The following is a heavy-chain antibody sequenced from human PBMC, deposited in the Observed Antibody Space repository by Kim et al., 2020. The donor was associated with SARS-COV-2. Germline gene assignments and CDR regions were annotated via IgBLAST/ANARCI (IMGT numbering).Heavy chain of an antibody. D-gene: IGHD2-2*02. V-gene: IGHV1-2*02. J-gene: IGHJ4*02. CDR1: GYTFTGYY. CDR2: INPNSGGT. Sequence: ASVKVSCKASGYTFTGYYMHWVRQAPGQGLEWMGWINPNSGGTNYAQKFQGRVTMTRDTSISTAYMELSRLRSDDTAVYYCARVWPGVVPAARPFDYWGQGTLVTVSS. CDR3: ARVWPGVVPAARPFDY.